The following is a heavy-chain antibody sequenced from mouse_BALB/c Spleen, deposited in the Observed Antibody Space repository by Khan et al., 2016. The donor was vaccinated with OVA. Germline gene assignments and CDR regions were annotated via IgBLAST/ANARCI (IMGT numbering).Heavy chain of an antibody. Sequence: EVQLQQSGPEVVKPGASVKMSCKASGYTFTSYVMHWVKQKPGQGLEWIGYIYPFNDATKFNEKFNGKATLTSDKSSSTAYMELSSLTSEYSAVYSCAPVGSYYRSIDYWGQGTLVTVSA. J-gene: IGHJ3*01. CDR2: IYPFNDAT. CDR3: APVGSYYRSIDY. CDR1: GYTFTSYV. D-gene: IGHD2-12*01. V-gene: IGHV1S136*01.